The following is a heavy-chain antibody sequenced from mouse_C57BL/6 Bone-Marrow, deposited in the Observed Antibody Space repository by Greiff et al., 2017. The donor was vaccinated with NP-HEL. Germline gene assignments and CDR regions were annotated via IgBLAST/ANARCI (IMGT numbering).Heavy chain of an antibody. V-gene: IGHV3-6*01. D-gene: IGHD2-5*01. CDR3: ARGSSNYDY. J-gene: IGHJ2*01. Sequence: DVKLQESGPGLVKPSQSLSLTCSVTGYSITSGYYWNWIRQFPGNKLEWMGYISYDGSNNYNPSLKNRISITRDTSKNQFFLKLNSVTTEDTATYYCARGSSNYDYWGQGTTLTVSS. CDR1: GYSITSGYY. CDR2: ISYDGSN.